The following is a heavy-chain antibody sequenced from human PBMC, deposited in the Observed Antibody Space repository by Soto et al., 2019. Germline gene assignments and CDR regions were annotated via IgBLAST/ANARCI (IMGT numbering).Heavy chain of an antibody. V-gene: IGHV3-73*02. CDR1: GFTFSGSA. D-gene: IGHD1-26*01. CDR3: ASVSYPADCYFDL. CDR2: IRSNANSYAT. Sequence: EVQLVESGGGLVQPGGSLKLSCAASGFTFSGSAMHWVRQASGKGLEWVGRIRSNANSYATAYAASVKGRFIISRDDSKTMAYLQMTGLKTEDTAVYYCASVSYPADCYFDLWGRGTLVTVSS. J-gene: IGHJ2*01.